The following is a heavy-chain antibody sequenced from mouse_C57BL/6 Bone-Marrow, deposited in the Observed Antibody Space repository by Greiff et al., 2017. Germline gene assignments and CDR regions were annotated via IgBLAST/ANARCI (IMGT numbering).Heavy chain of an antibody. J-gene: IGHJ1*03. V-gene: IGHV7-1*01. CDR2: SRNKANDYTT. Sequence: EVKVVESGGGLVQSGRSLRLSCATSGFTFSDFYMEWVRQAPGKGLEWIAASRNKANDYTTEYSASVKGRFIVSRDTSQSILYLQMNALRAEDTAIYYCAREYGNYVSYWYFDVWGTGTTVTVSS. D-gene: IGHD2-10*02. CDR1: GFTFSDFY. CDR3: AREYGNYVSYWYFDV.